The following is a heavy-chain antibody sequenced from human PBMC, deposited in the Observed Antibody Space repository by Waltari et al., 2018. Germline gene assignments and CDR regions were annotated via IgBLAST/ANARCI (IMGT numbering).Heavy chain of an antibody. CDR1: GESFSGYF. J-gene: IGHJ4*01. CDR2: IHYDGST. Sequence: QVQLHQWGAGLLKPSETLSLTCAVSGESFSGYFWSWIRQPPGKGLEWLGAIHYDGSTNYKASLKSRLSLSVDTTKKHFSLRLTSVTAADTGMYFCARYGEVPPNYFFDFWGQGIRVTVSS. D-gene: IGHD2-21*01. V-gene: IGHV4-34*01. CDR3: ARYGEVPPNYFFDF.